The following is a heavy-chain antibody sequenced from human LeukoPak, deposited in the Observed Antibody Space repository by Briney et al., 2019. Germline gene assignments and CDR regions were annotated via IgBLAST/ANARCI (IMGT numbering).Heavy chain of an antibody. CDR3: ARGGSGRSFDY. V-gene: IGHV3-66*01. D-gene: IGHD3-10*01. J-gene: IGHJ4*02. CDR1: GFTVSYNY. CDR2: IYSGGST. Sequence: GGSLRLSCAASGFTVSYNYMSWVRQAPGQGLEWLSVIYSGGSTDYADSVKGRFTNSRDNSKNTLYLQMNSLRAEDTAVYYCARGGSGRSFDYWGQGTLVTVSS.